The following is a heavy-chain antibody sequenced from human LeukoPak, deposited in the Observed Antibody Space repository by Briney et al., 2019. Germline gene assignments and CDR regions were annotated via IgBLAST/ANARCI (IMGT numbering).Heavy chain of an antibody. J-gene: IGHJ4*02. CDR1: GFTFSSYS. V-gene: IGHV3-21*01. D-gene: IGHD2-2*01. CDR2: ISSSSSYI. CDR3: ARPSGRSGTSWVY. Sequence: PGGSLRLSCAASGFTFSSYSMNWVRQAPGKGLEWVSSISSSSSYIYYADSVKGRFTISRDNAKNSLYLQMNSLRAEDTAVYYCARPSGRSGTSWVYWGQGTLVTVSS.